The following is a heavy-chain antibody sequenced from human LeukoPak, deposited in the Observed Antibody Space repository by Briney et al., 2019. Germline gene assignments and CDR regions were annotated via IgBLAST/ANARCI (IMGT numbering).Heavy chain of an antibody. V-gene: IGHV1-58*02. Sequence: GTSVKASCKASGFTFTSSAMQWVRQARGQRLEWIGWIVVGSGNTNYAQKFQERVTITRDMSTSTAYMELSSLRSEDTAVYYCAADPHSPYPGAWGQECLVTVSS. CDR1: GFTFTSSA. CDR3: AADPHSPYPGA. J-gene: IGHJ4*02. CDR2: IVVGSGNT. D-gene: IGHD2-15*01.